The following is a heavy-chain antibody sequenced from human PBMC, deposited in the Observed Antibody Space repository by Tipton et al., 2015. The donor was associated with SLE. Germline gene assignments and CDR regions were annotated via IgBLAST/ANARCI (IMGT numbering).Heavy chain of an antibody. D-gene: IGHD6-19*01. J-gene: IGHJ2*01. V-gene: IGHV3-11*05. CDR1: GFTFSDYY. Sequence: GSLRLSCAASGFTFSDYYMSWIRQAPGKGLEWVSYISSSSAYTNYADPVKGRFTISRNNAKNSLYLQMNSLRAEDTAVYYCARDRSGGQWYIDLWGRGTLVTVSS. CDR3: ARDRSGGQWYIDL. CDR2: ISSSSAYT.